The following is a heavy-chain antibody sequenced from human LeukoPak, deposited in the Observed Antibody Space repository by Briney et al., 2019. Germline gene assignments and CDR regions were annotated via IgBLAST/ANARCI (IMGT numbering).Heavy chain of an antibody. J-gene: IGHJ4*02. CDR3: ARDLSKTYDFWSGYFDY. CDR2: INPSGGST. V-gene: IGHV1-46*01. Sequence: ASVKVSCKASGYTFTSYCMHWVRQAPGQGLEWMGIINPSGGSTSYAQKFQGRVTMTRDMSTSTVYMELSSLRSEDTAVYYCARDLSKTYDFWSGYFDYWGQGTLVTVSS. CDR1: GYTFTSYC. D-gene: IGHD3-3*01.